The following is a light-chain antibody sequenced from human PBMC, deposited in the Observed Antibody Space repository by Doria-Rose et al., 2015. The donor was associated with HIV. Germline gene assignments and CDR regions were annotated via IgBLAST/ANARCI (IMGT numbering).Light chain of an antibody. J-gene: IGKJ2*01. CDR2: LGS. CDR1: QSLLHTIGYNY. V-gene: IGKV2-28*01. CDR3: MQALQTPYT. Sequence: PGQPASISCRSSQSLLHTIGYNYLDWYLQKPGQSPQLLIYLGSNRASGVPDRFSGSGSGTDFTLKISRVKAEDVGVYYCMQALQTPYTFGQGTKLEIK.